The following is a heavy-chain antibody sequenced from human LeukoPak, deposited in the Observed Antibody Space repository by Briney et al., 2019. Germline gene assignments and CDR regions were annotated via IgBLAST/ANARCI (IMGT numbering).Heavy chain of an antibody. D-gene: IGHD3-16*01. CDR1: RITFNNAW. Sequence: GGSLRLSCAASRITFNNAWMNWVRQAPGKGLEWIGRIKSKTYGGTTVYAAPVKGRFTISRDDSRTTLYLQMNGLKTDDTAVYLCTTDHPGEYVIFYWGQGTLVTVSS. V-gene: IGHV3-15*01. CDR3: TTDHPGEYVIFY. CDR2: IKSKTYGGTT. J-gene: IGHJ4*02.